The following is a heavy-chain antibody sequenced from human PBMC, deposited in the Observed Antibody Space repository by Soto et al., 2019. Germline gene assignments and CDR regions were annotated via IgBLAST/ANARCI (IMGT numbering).Heavy chain of an antibody. CDR3: ARDDQGYCSDGGCYSIDY. Sequence: ASVKVSCKASGYTFTSYVMSWVRQAPGQGLEWMGWISTYNGNTNYAQKFQGRVTMTTDTSTRTGYMELRSLRSDDTAVYYCARDDQGYCSDGGCYSIDYWGQGTLVTVSS. V-gene: IGHV1-18*01. J-gene: IGHJ4*02. CDR1: GYTFTSYV. CDR2: ISTYNGNT. D-gene: IGHD2-15*01.